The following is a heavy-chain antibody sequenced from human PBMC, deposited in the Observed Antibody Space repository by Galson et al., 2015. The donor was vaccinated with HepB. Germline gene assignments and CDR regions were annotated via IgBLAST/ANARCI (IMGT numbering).Heavy chain of an antibody. D-gene: IGHD4-17*01. Sequence: SETLSLTCTVSGGSISSYYWSWIRQPPGKGLEWIGYIYYSGSTNYNPSLKSRVTISVDTSKNQSSLKLSSVTAADTAVYYCARVSYGYFQHWGQGTLVTVSS. CDR2: IYYSGST. J-gene: IGHJ1*01. CDR3: ARVSYGYFQH. V-gene: IGHV4-59*08. CDR1: GGSISSYY.